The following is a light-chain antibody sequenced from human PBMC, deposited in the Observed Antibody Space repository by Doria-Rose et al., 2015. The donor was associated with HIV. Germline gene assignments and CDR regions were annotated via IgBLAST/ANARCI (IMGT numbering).Light chain of an antibody. J-gene: IGKJ2*01. V-gene: IGKV4-1*01. CDR1: QTILYSSNNKNY. CDR3: QQYYNTPNT. Sequence: DIVLTQSPDSVAESLGERATINCKSSQTILYSSNNKNYLAWYQHKPGPPPKLLIYWASSRASGVPDRFSGGGSGTDFTLTISSLQAEDVALYYCQQYYNTPNTFGQWTKLEMK. CDR2: WAS.